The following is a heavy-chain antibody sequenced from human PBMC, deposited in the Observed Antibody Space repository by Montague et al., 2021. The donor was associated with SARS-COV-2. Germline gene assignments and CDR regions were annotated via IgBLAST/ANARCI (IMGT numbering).Heavy chain of an antibody. Sequence: SETLSLTCTASGGSIGAYYWSWIRQPPGKGLEWIGYIDNSGSTNHNPSLESRVTMSVDTSKDQFSLKLNSVTAADTAVYYCARYGGNDAFDIWGRGTMVTVSS. CDR2: IDNSGST. J-gene: IGHJ3*02. CDR3: ARYGGNDAFDI. V-gene: IGHV4-59*01. CDR1: GGSIGAYY. D-gene: IGHD4-23*01.